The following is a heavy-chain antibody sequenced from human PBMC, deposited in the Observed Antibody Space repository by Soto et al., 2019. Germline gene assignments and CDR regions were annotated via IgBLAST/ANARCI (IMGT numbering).Heavy chain of an antibody. CDR2: IIPIFGTA. D-gene: IGHD2-15*01. V-gene: IGHV1-69*13. CDR1: GGTFSSYA. J-gene: IGHJ4*02. CDR3: ARDNCSGGSCYWAY. Sequence: ASVKFSCQASGGTFSSYAISWVRQAPGQGLEWMGGIIPIFGTANYAQKFQGRVTITADESTSTAYMELSSLRSEDTAVYYCARDNCSGGSCYWAYWGQGTLVTVS.